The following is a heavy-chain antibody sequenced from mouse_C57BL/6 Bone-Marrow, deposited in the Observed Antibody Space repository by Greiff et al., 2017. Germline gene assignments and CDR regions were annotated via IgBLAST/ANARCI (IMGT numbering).Heavy chain of an antibody. J-gene: IGHJ2*01. CDR2: IDPSDSET. CDR1: GYTFTSYW. Sequence: QVQLKQSGAELVRPGSSVKLSCKASGYTFTSYWMHWVKQRPIQGLEWIGNIDPSDSETHYNQKFKDKAPLTVDKSSSTAYMQLSSLTSEDSAVYYCARDLGDYWGQGTTLTVSS. V-gene: IGHV1-52*01. D-gene: IGHD4-1*01. CDR3: ARDLGDY.